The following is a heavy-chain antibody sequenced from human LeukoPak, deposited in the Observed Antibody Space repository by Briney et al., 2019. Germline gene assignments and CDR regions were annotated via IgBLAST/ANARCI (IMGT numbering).Heavy chain of an antibody. CDR3: ARLWGYYDILTGAHRDWWFDP. J-gene: IGHJ5*02. V-gene: IGHV4-59*08. D-gene: IGHD3-9*01. CDR2: IYYSGST. Sequence: SETLSLTCTGSGGSISSYYWSWIRQPPGKGLEWIGYIYYSGSTNYNPSLKSRVTISVDTSKNQFSLKLSSVTAADTAVYYCARLWGYYDILTGAHRDWWFDPWGQGTLVTVSS. CDR1: GGSISSYY.